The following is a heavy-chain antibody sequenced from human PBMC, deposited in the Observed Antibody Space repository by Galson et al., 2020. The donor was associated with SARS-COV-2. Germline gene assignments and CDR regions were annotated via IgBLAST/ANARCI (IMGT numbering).Heavy chain of an antibody. CDR1: GYSISSGFY. CDR3: ARVGGSGSSYFEAFDI. CDR2: IYHSGST. V-gene: IGHV4-38-2*01. D-gene: IGHD3-10*01. J-gene: IGHJ3*02. Sequence: SETLSLTCAVYGYSISSGFYWGWIRQSPGKGLEWIGIIYHSGSTYYNPSLKNQVSISVDTSNNQFSLKLTSVTAADTAVYYCARVGGSGSSYFEAFDIWGRGTKVAVSS.